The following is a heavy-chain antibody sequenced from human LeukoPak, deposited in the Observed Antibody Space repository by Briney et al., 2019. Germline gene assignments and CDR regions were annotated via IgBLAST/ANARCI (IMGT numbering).Heavy chain of an antibody. CDR1: GFTFSSYS. CDR2: ISCSSYI. Sequence: GGSLRLSCAASGFTFSSYSMNWVRQAPGKGLEWVSSISCSSYIYYADSVKGRFTISRDNAKNSLFLQMNSLRAEDTAVYYCARDTRTFDYWGQGTLVTVSS. CDR3: ARDTRTFDY. V-gene: IGHV3-21*06. D-gene: IGHD1-26*01. J-gene: IGHJ4*02.